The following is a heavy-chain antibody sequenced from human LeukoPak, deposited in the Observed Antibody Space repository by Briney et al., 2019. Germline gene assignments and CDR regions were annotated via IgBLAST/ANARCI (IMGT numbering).Heavy chain of an antibody. CDR2: ISGDSRAI. CDR3: AKRLGESRALGY. D-gene: IGHD3-22*01. V-gene: IGHV3-23*01. Sequence: PGGSLRLSCVASGFTFSNYGMSWVRQAPGKGLEWVSGISGDSRAIDYAAPVKGRFTMSRDNSRKKVYLQMNSLRADDTAVYFCAKRLGESRALGYWGRGTLVSVSS. J-gene: IGHJ4*02. CDR1: GFTFSNYG.